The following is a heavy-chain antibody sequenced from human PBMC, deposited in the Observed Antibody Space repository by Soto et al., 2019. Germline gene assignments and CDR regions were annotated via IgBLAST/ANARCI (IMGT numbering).Heavy chain of an antibody. Sequence: QVQLVQSGAEVKEPGASVKVSCMASGYSFTSYGLIWLRQAPGQRLEWMGWISPYNGNTNYAQKLQGRVTMTTDTSTNTAYMELRSLRSDDTAVYYCARQFGVNPHFDYCGQGTLVAVSS. CDR1: GYSFTSYG. D-gene: IGHD2-8*01. CDR2: ISPYNGNT. J-gene: IGHJ4*02. V-gene: IGHV1-18*01. CDR3: ARQFGVNPHFDY.